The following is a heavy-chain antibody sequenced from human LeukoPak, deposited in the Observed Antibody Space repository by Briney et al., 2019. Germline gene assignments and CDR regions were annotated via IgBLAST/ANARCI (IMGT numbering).Heavy chain of an antibody. D-gene: IGHD3-22*01. Sequence: PGGSLRLSCAASGFTVSSNYMSWVRQAPGKGLEWVSVIYSGGSTYYTDSVKGRFTISRDNSKNTLYLQMNSLRAEDTAVYYCARHLVYEFSGYIDQWGQGTLVTVSS. CDR2: IYSGGST. CDR1: GFTVSSNY. V-gene: IGHV3-66*04. J-gene: IGHJ5*02. CDR3: ARHLVYEFSGYIDQ.